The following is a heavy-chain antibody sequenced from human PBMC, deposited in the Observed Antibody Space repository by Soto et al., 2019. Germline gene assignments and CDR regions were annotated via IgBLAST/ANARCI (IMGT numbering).Heavy chain of an antibody. CDR3: TTHDWYGAAILLGYYYYGMDV. J-gene: IGHJ6*02. CDR1: GFTFSNAW. V-gene: IGHV3-15*01. Sequence: EVQLVESGGGLVKPGGSLRLSCAASGFTFSNAWMTWVRQAPGRGLEWVGRLKSKAGGGTTDYAAPVKGRFTISRDDSKNTLYLQMNSLQTEDTAVYYCTTHDWYGAAILLGYYYYGMDVWGQGTTVTVSS. D-gene: IGHD2-2*01. CDR2: LKSKAGGGTT.